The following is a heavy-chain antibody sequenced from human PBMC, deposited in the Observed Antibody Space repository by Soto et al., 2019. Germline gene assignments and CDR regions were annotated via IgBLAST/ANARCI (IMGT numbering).Heavy chain of an antibody. Sequence: GGSLRLSCAASGFTFSSYAMHWVRLAPGKGLEWVAVISYDGSNKYYADSVKGRFTISRDNSKNTLYLQMNSLRAEDTAVYYCVKGEYYYDSSGYYPFDYWGQGTLVTVSS. CDR1: GFTFSSYA. CDR3: VKGEYYYDSSGYYPFDY. CDR2: ISYDGSNK. D-gene: IGHD3-22*01. V-gene: IGHV3-30-3*01. J-gene: IGHJ4*02.